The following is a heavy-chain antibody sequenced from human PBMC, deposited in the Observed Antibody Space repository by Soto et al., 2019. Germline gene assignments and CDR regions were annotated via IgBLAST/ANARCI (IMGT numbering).Heavy chain of an antibody. V-gene: IGHV2-70*04. CDR1: GFSLSTSGMR. Sequence: SGPTLVNPTQTLTLTCTFSGFSLSTSGMRVSWIRQPPGKALEWLARIDWDDDKFYSTSLKTRLTISKDTFKNQVVLTMTNMDPVDTATYYCARIRGSWAFDPWGQGTLVTVSS. D-gene: IGHD1-26*01. CDR2: IDWDDDK. CDR3: ARIRGSWAFDP. J-gene: IGHJ5*02.